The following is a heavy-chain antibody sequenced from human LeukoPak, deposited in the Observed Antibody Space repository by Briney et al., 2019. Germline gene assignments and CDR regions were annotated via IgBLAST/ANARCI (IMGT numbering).Heavy chain of an antibody. CDR2: ISGSGGST. V-gene: IGHV3-23*01. D-gene: IGHD4-17*01. CDR1: GFTFSSYA. CDR3: ALTTVTMNYYYGMDV. J-gene: IGHJ6*02. Sequence: GGSLRLSCAASGFTFSSYAMSWVRQAPGKGLEWVSAISGSGGSTYYADSVKGRFTISRDNSKNTLYLQMNSLRAEDTAVYYCALTTVTMNYYYGMDVWGQGTTVTVSS.